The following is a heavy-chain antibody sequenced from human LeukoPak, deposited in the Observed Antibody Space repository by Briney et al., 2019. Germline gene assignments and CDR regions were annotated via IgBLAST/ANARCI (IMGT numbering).Heavy chain of an antibody. Sequence: PGGSLRLSCAASGFTFSSYGMHWVRQASGKGLEWVAVISYDGSNKYYADSVKGRFTISRDNSKNTLYLQMNSLRAEDTAVYYRAKVRGAGNYVLPDAFDIWGQGTMVTVSS. CDR1: GFTFSSYG. J-gene: IGHJ3*02. CDR3: AKVRGAGNYVLPDAFDI. D-gene: IGHD1-7*01. V-gene: IGHV3-30*18. CDR2: ISYDGSNK.